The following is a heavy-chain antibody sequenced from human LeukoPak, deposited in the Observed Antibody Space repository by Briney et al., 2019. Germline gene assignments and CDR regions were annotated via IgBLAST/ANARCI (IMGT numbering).Heavy chain of an antibody. CDR1: GYSFTGHY. CDR3: ARVGGVVYYGSGSYYSHFDY. V-gene: IGHV1-18*04. J-gene: IGHJ4*02. Sequence: GASVKVSCKASGYSFTGHYMHWVRQAPGQGLEWMGWISAYNGNTNYAQKLQGRVTMTTGTSTSTAYMELRSLRSDDTAVYYCARVGGVVYYGSGSYYSHFDYWGQGTLVTVSS. CDR2: ISAYNGNT. D-gene: IGHD3-10*01.